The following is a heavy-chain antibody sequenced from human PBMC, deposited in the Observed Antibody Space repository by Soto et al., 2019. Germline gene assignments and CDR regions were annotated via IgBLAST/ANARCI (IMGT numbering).Heavy chain of an antibody. D-gene: IGHD5-18*01. J-gene: IGHJ4*02. CDR2: ISYDGSNK. V-gene: IGHV3-30-3*01. CDR3: ARALSSHTAMDTPASHRLDY. CDR1: GFTFSSYA. Sequence: QVQLVESGGGVVQPGRSLRLSCAASGFTFSSYAMHWVRQAPGKGLEWVAVISYDGSNKYYADSVTGRFTISRDNSKNTLYLQMTSLRAEDTSVYYCARALSSHTAMDTPASHRLDYWGKVSVVTV.